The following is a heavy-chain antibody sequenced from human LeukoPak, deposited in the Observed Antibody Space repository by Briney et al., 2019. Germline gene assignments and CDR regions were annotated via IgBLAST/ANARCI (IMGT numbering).Heavy chain of an antibody. CDR2: IRYDGSNK. CDR3: AVVVIPRERNPDAFDI. CDR1: GFTFSSYG. V-gene: IGHV3-30*02. J-gene: IGHJ3*02. D-gene: IGHD3-22*01. Sequence: GGSLRLSCAASGFTFSSYGMHWVRQAPGKGLEWVAFIRYDGSNKYYADSVKGRFTISRDNSKNTLYLQMNSLRAEDTAVYYCAVVVIPRERNPDAFDIWGQGTMVTVSS.